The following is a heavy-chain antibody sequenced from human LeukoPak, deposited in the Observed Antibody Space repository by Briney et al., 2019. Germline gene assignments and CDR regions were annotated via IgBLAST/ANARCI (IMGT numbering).Heavy chain of an antibody. J-gene: IGHJ3*02. CDR1: GYSFTCYS. Sequence: GQSLKIYCKGSGYSFTCYSIGWVRQIPGKGLGWMGIIYLGDFETRYSPSFQGQVTISADKSISTAHLQWSSRKAADTAMYYCARWGLFDAFEIWGEGTMVTVSS. D-gene: IGHD3-16*01. V-gene: IGHV5-51*01. CDR3: ARWGLFDAFEI. CDR2: IYLGDFET.